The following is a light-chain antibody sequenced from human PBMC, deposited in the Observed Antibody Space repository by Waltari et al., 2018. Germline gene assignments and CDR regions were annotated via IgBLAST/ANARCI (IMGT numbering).Light chain of an antibody. CDR2: DVS. V-gene: IGLV2-14*01. Sequence: QSALTQPASVSGSPGQSITISCTGTSSDVGGYNYVPWYQQHPGKAPKLMIYDVSNRPSGVSDRFSGSKSANTASLTISGLQAEDEANYYCSSYASSSSVVFGGGTKLTVL. CDR1: SSDVGGYNY. CDR3: SSYASSSSVV. J-gene: IGLJ2*01.